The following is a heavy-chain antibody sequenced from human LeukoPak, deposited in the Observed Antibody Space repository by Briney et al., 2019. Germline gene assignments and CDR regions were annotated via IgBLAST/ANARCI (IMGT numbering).Heavy chain of an antibody. CDR2: ITRDGRTT. V-gene: IGHV3-74*01. CDR1: GFTFSRLW. Sequence: PGGSLRLSCEGSGFTFSRLWMHWVRQAPGKGLSWVSVITRDGRTTTYADSVKGRFTISRDNAKNMLYLQMSSVRAEDTAVYFCATGVKSAYEYWGQGTLVTVSS. J-gene: IGHJ4*02. CDR3: ATGVKSAYEY. D-gene: IGHD3-3*01.